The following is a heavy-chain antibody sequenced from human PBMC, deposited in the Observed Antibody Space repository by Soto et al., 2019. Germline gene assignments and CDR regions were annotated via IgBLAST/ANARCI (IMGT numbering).Heavy chain of an antibody. J-gene: IGHJ5*02. V-gene: IGHV4-39*01. CDR1: GGSISSSSYY. CDR2: IYYSGST. D-gene: IGHD6-13*01. CDR3: ARRVKQQQLDWFAP. Sequence: SETLSLTCTVSGGSISSSSYYWGWIRQPPGKGLEWIGSIYYSGSTYYNPSLKSRVTISVDTSKNQFSLKLSSVTAADTAVYYCARRVKQQQLDWFAPWGQGTLVTVSS.